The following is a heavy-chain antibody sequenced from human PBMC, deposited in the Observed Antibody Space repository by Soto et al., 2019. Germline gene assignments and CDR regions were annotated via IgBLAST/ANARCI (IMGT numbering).Heavy chain of an antibody. Sequence: SETLSLTCTVSGGAVDNGGFYWSWIRQQPGKGLEWIGHICCSGSSHYNPSLRSRVTISMDTSKNDLSLKLNSVTAADTAVYYCARGGAEDNYFGPWGQGTLVTVPQ. V-gene: IGHV4-31*03. CDR1: GGAVDNGGFY. CDR2: ICCSGSS. CDR3: ARGGAEDNYFGP. J-gene: IGHJ5*02.